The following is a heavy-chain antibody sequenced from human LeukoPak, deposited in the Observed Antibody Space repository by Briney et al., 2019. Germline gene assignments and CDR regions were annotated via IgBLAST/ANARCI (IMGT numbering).Heavy chain of an antibody. V-gene: IGHV3-48*04. J-gene: IGHJ4*02. CDR3: ARDNYDYVWGSTFDY. CDR1: GFTFSSYG. CDR2: ISSSGSTI. D-gene: IGHD3-16*01. Sequence: GGSLRLSCAASGFTFSSYGMSWVRQAPGKGLGWVSYISSSGSTIYYADSVKGRFTISRDNAKNSLYLQMNSLRAEDTAVYYCARDNYDYVWGSTFDYWGQGTLVTVSS.